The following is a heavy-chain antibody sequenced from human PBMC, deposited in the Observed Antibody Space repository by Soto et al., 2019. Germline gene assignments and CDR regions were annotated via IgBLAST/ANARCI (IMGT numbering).Heavy chain of an antibody. CDR3: ARASGCSGDSCAFDS. CDR2: IYYTGST. J-gene: IGHJ5*01. CDR1: GGSISTYY. Sequence: QVQLQESGPGLVKPSETLSLTCTVSGGSISTYYWSWIRQPPGKGLEWIGYIYYTGSTNYNPSLTSRVTISVDTSKNQFSLKLSSVTAADTAVYYCARASGCSGDSCAFDSWGQGTLVTVSS. D-gene: IGHD2-15*01. V-gene: IGHV4-59*01.